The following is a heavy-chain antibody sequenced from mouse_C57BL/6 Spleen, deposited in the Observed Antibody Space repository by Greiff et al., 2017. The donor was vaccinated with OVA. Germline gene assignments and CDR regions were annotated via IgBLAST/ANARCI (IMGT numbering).Heavy chain of an antibody. D-gene: IGHD1-1*01. CDR2: ISDGGSYT. J-gene: IGHJ1*03. Sequence: EVKVVESGGGLVKPGGSLKLSCAASGFTFSSYAMSWVRQTPEKRLEWVATISDGGSYTYYPDNVKGRFTISRDNAKNNLYLQMSHLKSEDTAMYYCARSPYYGSSHWYFDVWGTGTTVTVSS. V-gene: IGHV5-4*03. CDR1: GFTFSSYA. CDR3: ARSPYYGSSHWYFDV.